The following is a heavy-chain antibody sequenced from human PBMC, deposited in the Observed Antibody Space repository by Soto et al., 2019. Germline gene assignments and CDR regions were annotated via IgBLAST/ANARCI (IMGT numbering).Heavy chain of an antibody. Sequence: GASVKVSCKASGGTFSSYTISWVRQAPGQGLEWMGWISGYNGNTKYAEKFQNRVTMTTDTSTNTAHMELRSLRSDDTAVYYCAREGQAPYYYYGMDVWGQGTAVTVSS. CDR1: GGTFSSYT. CDR3: AREGQAPYYYYGMDV. J-gene: IGHJ6*02. CDR2: ISGYNGNT. V-gene: IGHV1-18*01.